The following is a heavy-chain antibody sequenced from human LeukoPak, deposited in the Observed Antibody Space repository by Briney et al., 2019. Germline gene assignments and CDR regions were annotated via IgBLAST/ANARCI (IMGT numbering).Heavy chain of an antibody. J-gene: IGHJ6*02. CDR3: ARGAFDFWSGWAPYYYYYGMDV. Sequence: ASVKVSCKASGYTFTSYGISWVRQAPGQGLEWMGWISAYNGNTNYAQKLQGRVTMTTDTSTSTAYMELRSLRSDDTAVYYCARGAFDFWSGWAPYYYYYGMDVWGQGTTVTVSS. CDR1: GYTFTSYG. V-gene: IGHV1-18*01. D-gene: IGHD3-3*01. CDR2: ISAYNGNT.